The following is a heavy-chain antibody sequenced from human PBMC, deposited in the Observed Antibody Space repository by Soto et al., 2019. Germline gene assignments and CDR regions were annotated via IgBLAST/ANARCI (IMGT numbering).Heavy chain of an antibody. CDR1: GGTFSSYA. Sequence: QVQLVQSGAEVKKPGSSVKVSCKASGGTFSSYAISWVRQAPGQGLEWMGGIIPISGTANYAQKFQGRVTIPADESTSTAYMELSSLRSEDTAVYYCARSQGSSTSLEIYDYYYYGMDVWGQGTTVSFSS. J-gene: IGHJ6*02. CDR3: ARSQGSSTSLEIYDYYYYGMDV. D-gene: IGHD2-2*01. V-gene: IGHV1-69*01. CDR2: IIPISGTA.